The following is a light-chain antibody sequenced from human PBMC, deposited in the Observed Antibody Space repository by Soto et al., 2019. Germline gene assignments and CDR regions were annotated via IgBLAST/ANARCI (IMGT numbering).Light chain of an antibody. CDR3: QQYGSSPLT. J-gene: IGKJ4*01. Sequence: DIVLTQSPGTLSLSPGDRATLSCRASQNINSNYLAWYQQKPGQSPRLLIYGASSRATGIPDRFSGSGSGTDFTLTIRRMETEDFAVYYCQQYGSSPLTFGGGTKVDIK. CDR1: QNINSNY. V-gene: IGKV3-20*01. CDR2: GAS.